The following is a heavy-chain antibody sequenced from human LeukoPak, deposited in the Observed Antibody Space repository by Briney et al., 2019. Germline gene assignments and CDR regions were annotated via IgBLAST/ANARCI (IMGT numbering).Heavy chain of an antibody. CDR3: ARDPGDYATQIGY. CDR1: GYSITSGYY. CDR2: VYHSGST. J-gene: IGHJ4*02. V-gene: IGHV4-38-2*02. Sequence: SETLSLTCTVSGYSITSGYYWGWIRQPPGKGLEWIGSVYHSGSTYYNPSLKSRVTISVDTSKNQFSLKLSSVTAADTAVYYCARDPGDYATQIGYWGQGTLVTVSS. D-gene: IGHD4-17*01.